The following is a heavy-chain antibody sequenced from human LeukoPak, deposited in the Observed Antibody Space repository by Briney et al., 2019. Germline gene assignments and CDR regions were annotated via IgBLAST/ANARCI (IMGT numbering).Heavy chain of an antibody. D-gene: IGHD3-16*01. CDR1: GFTFTGYN. J-gene: IGHJ4*02. Sequence: GGSLRLSFAASGFTFTGYNMNWVRQAPGKGLEWDSYITSSSGTIYYADSVRGRFIISRDNAQDSLYLQMNSLRAEDTAVYYCARDRAPRAFSYGFDYWGQGALVTVSS. V-gene: IGHV3-48*01. CDR3: ARDRAPRAFSYGFDY. CDR2: ITSSSGTI.